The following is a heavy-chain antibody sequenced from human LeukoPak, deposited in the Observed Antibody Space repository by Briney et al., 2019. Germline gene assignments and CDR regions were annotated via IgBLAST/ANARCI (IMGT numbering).Heavy chain of an antibody. D-gene: IGHD3-3*02. CDR3: ARTLLLSIRAFDI. CDR1: GGSFSGYY. J-gene: IGHJ3*02. V-gene: IGHV4-34*01. CDR2: IKHSGST. Sequence: SETLSLTCAVYGGSFSGYYWSWIRQPPGKGLEWIGEIKHSGSTNYNPSLKSRVTISVDTSKNQFSLKLSSVTAADTAVYYCARTLLLSIRAFDIWGQGTMVTVSS.